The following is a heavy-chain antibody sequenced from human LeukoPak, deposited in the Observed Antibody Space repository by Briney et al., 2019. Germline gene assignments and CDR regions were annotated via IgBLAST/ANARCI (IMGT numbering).Heavy chain of an antibody. CDR1: GGSFSGYY. D-gene: IGHD6-6*01. CDR3: ASSEYSSSSNDY. J-gene: IGHJ4*02. CDR2: INHSGST. V-gene: IGHV4-34*01. Sequence: SETLSLTCAVSGGSFSGYYWSWIRQPPGKGLEWIGEINHSGSTNYNPSLKSRVTISVDTSKNQFSLKLSSVTAADTAVYYCASSEYSSSSNDYWGQGTLVTVSS.